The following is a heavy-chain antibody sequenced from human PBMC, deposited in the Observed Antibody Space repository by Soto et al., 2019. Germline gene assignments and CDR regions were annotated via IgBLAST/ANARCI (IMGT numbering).Heavy chain of an antibody. V-gene: IGHV1-3*01. J-gene: IGHJ4*02. Sequence: ASVKVSCKASGYTFTSYDINWVRQATGQGLEWMGWINAGNGNTKIPQKIQGRVTITRDTSASTAYMEVSSLRSEDTAVYYCARAAYYYDSSGYYPGDYWGQGSLVTVSS. CDR2: INAGNGNT. CDR3: ARAAYYYDSSGYYPGDY. D-gene: IGHD3-22*01. CDR1: GYTFTSYD.